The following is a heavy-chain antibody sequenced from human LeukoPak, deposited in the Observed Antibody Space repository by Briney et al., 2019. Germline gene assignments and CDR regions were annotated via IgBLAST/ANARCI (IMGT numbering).Heavy chain of an antibody. J-gene: IGHJ3*02. CDR2: IYSDNT. V-gene: IGHV3-53*01. CDR1: GFTVSSNS. Sequence: PGGSLRLSCTVSGFTVSSNSMSWVRQAPGKGLEWVSFIYSDNTHYSDSVKGRFTISRDNAKNSVFLQMNSLRVEDTAIYYCARGRAIDIWGRGTMVTVSS. CDR3: ARGRAIDI.